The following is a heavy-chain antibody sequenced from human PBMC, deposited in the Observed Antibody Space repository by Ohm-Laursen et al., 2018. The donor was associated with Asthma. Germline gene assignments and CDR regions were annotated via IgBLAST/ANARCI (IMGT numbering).Heavy chain of an antibody. CDR2: GGSYYDGGLK. V-gene: IGHV3-30*03. Sequence: SLRLSCAASGFTFSSYGMHWVRQAPGKGLEWVAVGGSYYDGGLKYYADSVNGRFTVSRDDSKNTLYLQMNSLRPDDTAVYYCAREGGVYGDYVGYFDYWGQGTLVTVSS. D-gene: IGHD4-17*01. J-gene: IGHJ4*02. CDR3: AREGGVYGDYVGYFDY. CDR1: GFTFSSYG.